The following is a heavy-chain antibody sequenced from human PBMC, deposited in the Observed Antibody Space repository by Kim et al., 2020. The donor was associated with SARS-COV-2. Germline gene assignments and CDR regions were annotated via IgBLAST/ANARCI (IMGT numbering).Heavy chain of an antibody. V-gene: IGHV1-2*04. CDR1: GYTFTGYY. CDR2: INPNSGGT. D-gene: IGHD1-26*01. CDR3: ARDSDDSGSYYAGGMDV. J-gene: IGHJ6*02. Sequence: ASVKVSCKASGYTFTGYYMHWVRQAPGQGLEWMGWINPNSGGTNYAQKFQGWVTMTRDTSISTAYMELSRLRSDDTAVYYCARDSDDSGSYYAGGMDVWGQGTTVTVSS.